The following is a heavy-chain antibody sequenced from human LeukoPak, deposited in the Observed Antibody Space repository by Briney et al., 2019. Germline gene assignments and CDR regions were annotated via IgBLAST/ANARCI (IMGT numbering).Heavy chain of an antibody. D-gene: IGHD2-2*01. V-gene: IGHV3-21*01. Sequence: GGSLRLSCAASGFTFSSYSVNWVRQAPGKGLEWVSSISSSSSYIYYADSVKGRFTISRDNAKNSLYLQMNSLRAEDTAVYYCARVPYCSSTSCLSPGGYWGQGTLVTVSS. CDR1: GFTFSSYS. CDR2: ISSSSSYI. J-gene: IGHJ4*02. CDR3: ARVPYCSSTSCLSPGGY.